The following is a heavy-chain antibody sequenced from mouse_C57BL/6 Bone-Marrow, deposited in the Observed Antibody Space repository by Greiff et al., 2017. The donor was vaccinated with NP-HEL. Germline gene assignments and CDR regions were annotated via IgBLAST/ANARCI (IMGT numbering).Heavy chain of an antibody. V-gene: IGHV1-55*01. CDR1: GYTFTSYW. D-gene: IGHD1-1*01. J-gene: IGHJ4*01. CDR3: AREGDYYGRGIYYAMDY. CDR2: IYPGSGST. Sequence: VQLQQPGAELVKPGASVKMSCKASGYTFTSYWITWVKQRPGQGLEWIGDIYPGSGSTNYNEKFKSKATLTVDTSSSTAYMQLSSLTSEDSAVYYCAREGDYYGRGIYYAMDYWGQGTSVTVSS.